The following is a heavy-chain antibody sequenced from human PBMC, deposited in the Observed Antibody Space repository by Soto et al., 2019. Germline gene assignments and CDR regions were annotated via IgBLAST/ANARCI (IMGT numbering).Heavy chain of an antibody. CDR1: GYTFTSYD. CDR2: MNPNSGNT. D-gene: IGHD4-17*01. J-gene: IGHJ3*02. V-gene: IGHV1-8*01. Sequence: QVQLVQSGAEVKKPGASVKVSCKASGYTFTSYDINWVRQATGQGLEWMGWMNPNSGNTGYAQKYQGRVTMTRNTSIITAYMSRSRLGSEDTAVYYCARTIYGDTSAAFDIWGQGTMVTVSS. CDR3: ARTIYGDTSAAFDI.